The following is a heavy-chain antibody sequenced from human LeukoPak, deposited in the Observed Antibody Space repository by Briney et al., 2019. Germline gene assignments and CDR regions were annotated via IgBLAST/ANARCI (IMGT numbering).Heavy chain of an antibody. J-gene: IGHJ4*02. D-gene: IGHD5-18*01. CDR3: AKDPYSYGSYFDY. Sequence: GGSLRLSCAASGFTFSGCGMHWVRQAPGKGLEWVAFIWYDGGDKYYADSVKGRFTISRDNSKNTLYLQMNSLRAEDTAIYYCAKDPYSYGSYFDYWGQGTLVTVSS. CDR1: GFTFSGCG. CDR2: IWYDGGDK. V-gene: IGHV3-30*02.